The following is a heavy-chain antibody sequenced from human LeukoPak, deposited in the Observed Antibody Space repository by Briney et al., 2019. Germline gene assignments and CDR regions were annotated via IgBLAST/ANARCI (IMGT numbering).Heavy chain of an antibody. J-gene: IGHJ6*02. CDR3: ARSRSVSNYKGMDV. CDR1: GFTFSSYA. V-gene: IGHV3-48*02. Sequence: GGSLRLSCVASGFTFSSYAMNWVRQAPGKGPEWISYITNSGSTIYYADSVKGRFTISRDNAKNSLVLQMNSLRDEDSAVYYCARSRSVSNYKGMDVWGQGTTVTVSS. D-gene: IGHD5/OR15-5a*01. CDR2: ITNSGSTI.